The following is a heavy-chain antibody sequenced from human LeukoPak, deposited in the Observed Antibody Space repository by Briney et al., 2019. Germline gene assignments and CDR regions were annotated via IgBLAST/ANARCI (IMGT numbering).Heavy chain of an antibody. CDR2: MNPNSGNT. CDR3: ARVRYCSGGICYAFVVFDI. CDR1: GYTFTNYD. J-gene: IGHJ3*02. Sequence: GASVKVSCKASGYTFTNYDINWVRQATGQGLEWMGWMNPNSGNTGYAQKFQGRDTMNRNTPISTAYMGLCSLRSQDTAVYYCARVRYCSGGICYAFVVFDIWGQGTMVTVS. V-gene: IGHV1-8*01. D-gene: IGHD2-15*01.